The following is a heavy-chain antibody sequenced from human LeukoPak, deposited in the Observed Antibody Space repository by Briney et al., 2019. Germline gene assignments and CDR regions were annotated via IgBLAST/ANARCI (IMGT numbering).Heavy chain of an antibody. CDR3: ARARKSGYSYGYYDY. D-gene: IGHD5-18*01. CDR1: GFTFSSYS. J-gene: IGHJ4*02. V-gene: IGHV3-21*01. CDR2: ISSSSSYI. Sequence: GGSLRLSCAASGFTFSSYSMNWVRQAPGKGLEGVSSISSSSSYIYYADSVKGRFTISRDNAKNSLYLQMNSLRAEDTAVYYCARARKSGYSYGYYDYWGQGTLVTVSS.